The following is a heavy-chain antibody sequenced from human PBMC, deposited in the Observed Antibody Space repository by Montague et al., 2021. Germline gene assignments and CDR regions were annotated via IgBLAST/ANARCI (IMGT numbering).Heavy chain of an antibody. CDR3: ANEGTTSPGYLQY. V-gene: IGHV3-23*01. Sequence: SLRLSCAASGFPFSSYAMSWVRQAPGKGLEWVSTLTSNGAYTYHADAVEGRFTISRDNSKNTLYLQMNSLRVKDTAVYFCANEGTTSPGYLQYWGQGTLVTVSS. D-gene: IGHD1-1*01. CDR1: GFPFSSYA. J-gene: IGHJ1*01. CDR2: LTSNGAYT.